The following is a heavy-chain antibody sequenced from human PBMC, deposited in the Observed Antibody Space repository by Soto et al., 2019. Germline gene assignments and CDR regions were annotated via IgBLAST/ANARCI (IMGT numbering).Heavy chain of an antibody. V-gene: IGHV2-5*02. CDR2: IYWDDDK. D-gene: IGHD3-9*01. CDR1: GCPLSSGDFY. Sequence: TLSLTCTVSGCPLSSGDFYLGLVRPPPGKALEWLALIYWDDDKRYSPSLKSRLTITRDTSKNQVVLTMTNMDPVDTATYYCAHRLARGATGLYFQHWGQGTPVTVSS. J-gene: IGHJ1*01. CDR3: AHRLARGATGLYFQH.